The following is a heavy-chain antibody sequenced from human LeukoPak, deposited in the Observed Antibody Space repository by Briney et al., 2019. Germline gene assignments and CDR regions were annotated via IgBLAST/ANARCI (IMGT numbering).Heavy chain of an antibody. CDR3: ARGGFWFDP. J-gene: IGHJ5*02. CDR1: GGSIGPYY. CDR2: IYYSGST. V-gene: IGHV4-59*12. Sequence: PSETLSLTCTVSGGSIGPYYWSWIRQPPGKGLEWIGYIYYSGSTNYNPSLKSRVTISVDTSKNQFSLKLSSVTAADPAVYYCARGGFWFDPWGQGTLVTVSS.